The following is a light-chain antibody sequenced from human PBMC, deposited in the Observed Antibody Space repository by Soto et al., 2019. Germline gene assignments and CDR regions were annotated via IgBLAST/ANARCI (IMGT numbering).Light chain of an antibody. J-gene: IGKJ1*01. Sequence: EIVLTQSPGTLSLSPGEGATLSCRTSQIVTSTYLAWYQQKPGQAPRLLIYGASSRATGIPDRFSGSGSGTDFTLTISRLEPEDFAVYYCQQYSSSPVTFGQGTKVEIK. CDR3: QQYSSSPVT. V-gene: IGKV3-20*01. CDR2: GAS. CDR1: QIVTSTY.